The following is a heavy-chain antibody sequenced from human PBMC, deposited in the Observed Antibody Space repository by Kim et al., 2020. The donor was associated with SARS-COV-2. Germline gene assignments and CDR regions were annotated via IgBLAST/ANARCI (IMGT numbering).Heavy chain of an antibody. CDR1: GGTFSSYA. CDR3: ARDLKSPHDYQVPYYYYGMDV. J-gene: IGHJ6*02. D-gene: IGHD4-17*01. CDR2: IIPIFGTA. Sequence: SVKVSCKASGGTFSSYAISWVRQAPGQGLEWMGGIIPIFGTANYAQKFQGRVTITADESTSTAYMELSSLRSEDTAVYYCARDLKSPHDYQVPYYYYGMDVWGQGTTVTVSS. V-gene: IGHV1-69*13.